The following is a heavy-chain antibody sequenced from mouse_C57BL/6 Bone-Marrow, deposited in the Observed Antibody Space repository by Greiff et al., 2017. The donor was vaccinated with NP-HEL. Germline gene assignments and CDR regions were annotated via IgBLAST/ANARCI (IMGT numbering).Heavy chain of an antibody. Sequence: QVQLKESGPELVKPRASVKISCKASGYAFSSSWMNWVKQRPGKGLEWIGRIYPGDGDTNYNGKFKGKATLTADKSSSTAYMQLSSLTSEDSAVYFCARDDYDLDYWGQGTTLTVSS. CDR1: GYAFSSSW. D-gene: IGHD2-4*01. V-gene: IGHV1-82*01. CDR3: ARDDYDLDY. J-gene: IGHJ2*01. CDR2: IYPGDGDT.